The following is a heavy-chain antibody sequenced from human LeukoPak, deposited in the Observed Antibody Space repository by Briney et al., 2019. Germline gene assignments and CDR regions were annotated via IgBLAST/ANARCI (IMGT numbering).Heavy chain of an antibody. J-gene: IGHJ6*03. Sequence: PGGSLRLSCAASGFTFSSYAMSWVRQAPGKGLEWVSAISGSGGSTYYADSVKGRFTISRDNSKNTLYLQMNSLRAEDTAVYYCAKVKSPHYGSVYYYYMDVWGKGTTVTVSS. CDR3: AKVKSPHYGSVYYYYMDV. CDR2: ISGSGGST. V-gene: IGHV3-23*01. D-gene: IGHD3-10*01. CDR1: GFTFSSYA.